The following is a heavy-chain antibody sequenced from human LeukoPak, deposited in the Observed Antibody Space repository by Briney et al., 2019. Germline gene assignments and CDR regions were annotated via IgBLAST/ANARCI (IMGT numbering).Heavy chain of an antibody. J-gene: IGHJ4*02. CDR3: GRGGTRLWSGESNHYFDY. V-gene: IGHV3-33*08. CDR2: IWYDGSNK. CDR1: GFTFSSYA. D-gene: IGHD3-10*01. Sequence: GGSLRLSCAASGFTFSSYAMHWVRQAPGKGLEWVAVIWYDGSNKYYADSVKGRFTISRDNSKNTLYLQMNSLSAEDTAVYYCGRGGTRLWSGESNHYFDYGGRGTLVTVSS.